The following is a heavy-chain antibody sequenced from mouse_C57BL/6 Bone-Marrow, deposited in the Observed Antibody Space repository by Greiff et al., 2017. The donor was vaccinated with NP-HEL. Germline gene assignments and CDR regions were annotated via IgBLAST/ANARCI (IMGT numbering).Heavy chain of an antibody. V-gene: IGHV1-26*01. CDR1: GYTFTDYY. D-gene: IGHD1-1*01. CDR3: AREEGILGNYYGSSSCYWYFDV. CDR2: INPNNGGT. Sequence: EVQLQQSGPELVKPGASVKISCKASGYTFTDYYMNWVKQSHGKSLEWIGDINPNNGGTSYNQKFKGKATLTVDKSSSTAYMELRSLTSEDSAVYYCAREEGILGNYYGSSSCYWYFDVWGTGTTVTVSS. J-gene: IGHJ1*03.